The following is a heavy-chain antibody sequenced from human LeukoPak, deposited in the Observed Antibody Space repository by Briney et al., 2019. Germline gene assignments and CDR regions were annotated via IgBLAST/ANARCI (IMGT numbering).Heavy chain of an antibody. J-gene: IGHJ6*03. Sequence: GGTLRLSCAASGFTFSSYGMSWVRQAPEKGLQWVSAISGGGVSTYYADSVKGRFTISRDNAKNSLYLQMNSLRAEDTAVYYCARVSPGRGVIIYYYYYMDVWGKGTTVTISS. D-gene: IGHD3-10*01. CDR2: ISGGGVST. CDR3: ARVSPGRGVIIYYYYYMDV. CDR1: GFTFSSYG. V-gene: IGHV3-23*01.